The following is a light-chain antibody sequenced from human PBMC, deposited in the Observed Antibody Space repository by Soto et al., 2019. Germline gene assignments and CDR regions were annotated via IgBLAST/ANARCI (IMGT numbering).Light chain of an antibody. CDR2: DAS. CDR1: QSVSRY. CDR3: QQRSDWPTT. Sequence: EIVLTQSPATLSLSPGERATLSCRASQSVSRYLAWYQQKPGQAPRLLNYDASNRATGIPSRFSGGGYGTNFTLTISSLEPEDFAVYYSQQRSDWPTTFGGGTKVQSK. V-gene: IGKV3-11*01. J-gene: IGKJ4*01.